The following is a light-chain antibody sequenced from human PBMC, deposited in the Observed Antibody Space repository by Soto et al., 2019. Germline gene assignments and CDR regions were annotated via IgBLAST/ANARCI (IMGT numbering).Light chain of an antibody. V-gene: IGKV2-29*01. Sequence: DIVMTQAPLSLSVTPGQPASISCNSSQSLLHSDGKTYLYWYQQKPGKAPKLLIYDAFSLESGVPSRFSGSGSGTEFTLTISSLQPDDFATYYCQQSYSSPPTFGQGTKVDIK. CDR3: QQSYSSPPT. J-gene: IGKJ1*01. CDR1: QSLLHSDGKTY. CDR2: DAF.